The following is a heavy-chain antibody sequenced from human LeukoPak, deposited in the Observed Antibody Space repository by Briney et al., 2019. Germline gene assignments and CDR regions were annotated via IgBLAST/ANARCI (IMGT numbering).Heavy chain of an antibody. J-gene: IGHJ4*02. V-gene: IGHV4-59*01. CDR1: GGSISSYY. CDR3: ARGILVGATPFDY. CDR2: IYYSGST. Sequence: PSETLSLTCTVSGGSISSYYWSWIRQPPGKGLEWIGYIYYSGSTNYNPSLKSRVTISVDTSKNQFSLKLSSVTAADTAVYYCARGILVGATPFDYWGQGTLVTVSS. D-gene: IGHD1-26*01.